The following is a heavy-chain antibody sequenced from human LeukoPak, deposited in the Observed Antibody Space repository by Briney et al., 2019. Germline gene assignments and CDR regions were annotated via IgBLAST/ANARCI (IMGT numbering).Heavy chain of an antibody. D-gene: IGHD3-22*01. Sequence: PSETLTLTCRVSGYSISNGYYWGLLRQTPGKGLEWIGSIYHSGSTYYNPSLKSRLTMSVDTSNNKFSLRLRSMTAADTAVYYCARDSSGPSNPFDYWGQGTLVTVSS. CDR3: ARDSSGPSNPFDY. V-gene: IGHV4-38-2*02. CDR1: GYSISNGYY. J-gene: IGHJ4*02. CDR2: IYHSGST.